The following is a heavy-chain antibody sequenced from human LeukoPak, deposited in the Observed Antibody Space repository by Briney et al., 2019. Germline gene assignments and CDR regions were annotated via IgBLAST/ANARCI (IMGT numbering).Heavy chain of an antibody. D-gene: IGHD3-22*01. V-gene: IGHV3-23*01. CDR1: GFTFSSYA. J-gene: IGHJ4*02. CDR2: ISGSGGST. CDR3: AKDQGYYDSSRIV. Sequence: GGSLRLSCAASGFTFSSYAMSWVRQAPGKGLEWVSAISGSGGSTYYADSVKGQFTISRDNSKNTLYLQMSSLRAEDTAVYYCAKDQGYYDSSRIVWGQGTLATVSS.